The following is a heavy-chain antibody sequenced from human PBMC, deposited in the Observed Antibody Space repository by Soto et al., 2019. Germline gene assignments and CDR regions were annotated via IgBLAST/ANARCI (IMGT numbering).Heavy chain of an antibody. D-gene: IGHD4-17*01. CDR1: GGTFSSYA. Sequence: SVKVSCKASGGTFSSYAISWVRQAPGQGLEWMGGIIPIFGTANYAQKFQGRVTITADESTSTAYMELSSLRSEDTAVYYCASDYGGNSRYFGYWGQGTLVTSPQ. V-gene: IGHV1-69*13. J-gene: IGHJ4*02. CDR3: ASDYGGNSRYFGY. CDR2: IIPIFGTA.